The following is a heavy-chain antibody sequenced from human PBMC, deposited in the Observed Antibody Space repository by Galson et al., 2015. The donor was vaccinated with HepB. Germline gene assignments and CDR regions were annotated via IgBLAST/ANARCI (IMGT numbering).Heavy chain of an antibody. CDR3: ARGQGPIWRGWFDP. V-gene: IGHV4-4*07. CDR1: GGSISSYY. J-gene: IGHJ5*02. D-gene: IGHD2-21*01. Sequence: SETLSLTCSVSGGSISSYYWSWIRQPAGKGLEWIGRIYTSGSTNYNPSLKSRVTMSVDTSKNQFSLKLSSVTAADTAVYYCARGQGPIWRGWFDPWGQGTLVTVSS. CDR2: IYTSGST.